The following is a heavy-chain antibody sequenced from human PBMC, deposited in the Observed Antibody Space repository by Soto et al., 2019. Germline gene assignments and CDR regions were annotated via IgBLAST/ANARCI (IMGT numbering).Heavy chain of an antibody. CDR2: ILHNGNA. CDR3: AGVWAVGADYYFDY. D-gene: IGHD1-26*01. V-gene: IGHV4-30-4*01. CDR1: GASVTSTGYY. J-gene: IGHJ4*02. Sequence: SETLSLTCTVSGASVTSTGYYWTWIRQSPGKGLEWLGYILHNGNADYSPSLETRLSISLDSSKNQFSLKVNSVSAADTAIYFCAGVWAVGADYYFDYWGRGARVTVS.